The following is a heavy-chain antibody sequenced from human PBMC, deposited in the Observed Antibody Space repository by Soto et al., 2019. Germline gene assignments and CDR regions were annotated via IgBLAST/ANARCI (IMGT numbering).Heavy chain of an antibody. CDR1: GFTFSSYY. CDR3: ARGGSTSWLRALDL. J-gene: IGHJ5*02. Sequence: EVQLVESGGGLVQLGGSLRLSCAVSGFTFSSYYMQWVRQGPGKGLVYVARIDFDGRSTVHADSVKGRFTISRDNAKNTLYLQMNSLGVEDTGVYYCARGGSTSWLRALDLWGQGTLVTVSS. CDR2: IDFDGRST. V-gene: IGHV3-74*01. D-gene: IGHD6-13*01.